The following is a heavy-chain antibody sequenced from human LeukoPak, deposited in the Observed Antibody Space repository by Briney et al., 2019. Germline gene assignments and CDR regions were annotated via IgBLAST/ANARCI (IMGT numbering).Heavy chain of an antibody. D-gene: IGHD3-22*01. CDR1: GFTFSSYS. CDR3: ARVWYYYDSSGYYPDY. V-gene: IGHV3-7*01. J-gene: IGHJ4*02. CDR2: IKQDGSEK. Sequence: PGGSLRLSCAASGFTFSSYSMNWVRQAPGKGLEWVANIKQDGSEKYHVDSVKGRFTISRDNAKNSLYLQMNSLRAEDTAVYYCARVWYYYDSSGYYPDYWGQGTLVTVSS.